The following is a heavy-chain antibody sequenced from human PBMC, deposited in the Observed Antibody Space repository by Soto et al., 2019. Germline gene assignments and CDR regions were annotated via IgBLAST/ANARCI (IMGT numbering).Heavy chain of an antibody. D-gene: IGHD5-18*01. CDR1: GFTFDDYS. CDR2: ITWNSHSV. V-gene: IGHV3-9*01. J-gene: IGHJ3*02. CDR3: AKAEGDTAMLIDCAFDT. Sequence: EVQLVESGGGTVQPGRSLRLSCAASGFTFDDYSMHWVRQVHGRGLEWVSSITWNSHSVAYADSVKGRFTISRDNAKTSLFLQMNSLRPEDTALYYCAKAEGDTAMLIDCAFDTWGQGTMVTVSS.